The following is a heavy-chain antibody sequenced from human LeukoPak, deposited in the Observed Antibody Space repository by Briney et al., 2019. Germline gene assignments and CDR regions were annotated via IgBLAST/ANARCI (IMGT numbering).Heavy chain of an antibody. CDR2: IYPGDSDT. D-gene: IGHD6-19*01. Sequence: GESLKISCKGSGYSFTSYWIGWVRQMPGKGLEWMGIIYPGDSDTRYSPSFQGQVTISADKSISTAYLQWSSLKASDTAMYYCARPLNDYSSGWFPPPYYFDYWGQGTRVTVSS. V-gene: IGHV5-51*01. CDR1: GYSFTSYW. J-gene: IGHJ4*02. CDR3: ARPLNDYSSGWFPPPYYFDY.